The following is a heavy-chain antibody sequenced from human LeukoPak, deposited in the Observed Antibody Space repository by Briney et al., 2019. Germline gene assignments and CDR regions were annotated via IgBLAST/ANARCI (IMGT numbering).Heavy chain of an antibody. CDR1: GDSVSSNSAA. V-gene: IGHV6-1*01. CDR2: TYYRSKWYT. J-gene: IGHJ3*02. CDR3: ASEKLRGAFDI. Sequence: SQILSLTCAISGDSVSSNSAAWNWIRQSPSSGLEWLGRTYYRSKWYTEYVVSVQSRITINPDTSKNHFPLQLNSVTHEDTAVYYCASEKLRGAFDIWGQGTMVTVSS. D-gene: IGHD4-23*01.